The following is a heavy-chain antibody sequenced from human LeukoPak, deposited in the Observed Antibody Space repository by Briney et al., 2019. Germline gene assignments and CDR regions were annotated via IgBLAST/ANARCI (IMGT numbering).Heavy chain of an antibody. CDR2: ISGSDGIT. V-gene: IGHV3-23*01. CDR1: GFTFSNYA. D-gene: IGHD3-3*01. Sequence: PGGSLRLSCAASGFTFSNYAMSWVRQAPGKGLEWVSTISGSDGITYYAVSVKGRFTISRDNSKNTLYLQMNSLRAEDTAVYYCARDCSYDFRSGDGIDYWGQGTLVTVSS. J-gene: IGHJ4*02. CDR3: ARDCSYDFRSGDGIDY.